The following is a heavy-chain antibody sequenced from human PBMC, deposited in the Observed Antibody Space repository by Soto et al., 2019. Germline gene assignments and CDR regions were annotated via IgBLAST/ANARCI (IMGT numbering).Heavy chain of an antibody. D-gene: IGHD5-12*01. Sequence: QVQLVQSGAEVKKPESSVKVSCKAPGGTFSTYAISWVRQAPGQGLEWMGGIIPMFGTANYAQRSQDRVTITADEPTNTVYMELSSLRSEDTAVYFCASGIPLGLRRINNGYSGWGQGTLVTVSS. V-gene: IGHV1-69*12. CDR2: IIPMFGTA. CDR1: GGTFSTYA. J-gene: IGHJ4*02. CDR3: ASGIPLGLRRINNGYSG.